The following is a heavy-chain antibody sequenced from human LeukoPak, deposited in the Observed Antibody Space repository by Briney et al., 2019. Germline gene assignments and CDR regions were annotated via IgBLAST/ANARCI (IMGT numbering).Heavy chain of an antibody. CDR1: GFIVSNNH. CDR2: IYSGDTT. CDR3: ARERPGSRVLDY. V-gene: IGHV3-66*01. Sequence: PGGSLRLPCAAPGFIVSNNHINWIRQAPGKGLEWVSIIYSGDTTYYSDSVKGRFILSSDNSKNMLYLQMNSLRVEDTAVYYCARERPGSRVLDYWGQGTVVTVSS. D-gene: IGHD3-10*01. J-gene: IGHJ4*02.